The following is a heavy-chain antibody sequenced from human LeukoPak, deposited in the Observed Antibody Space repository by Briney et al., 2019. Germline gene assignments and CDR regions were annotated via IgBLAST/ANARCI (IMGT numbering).Heavy chain of an antibody. CDR3: ARGRGSTSRY. D-gene: IGHD1-26*01. V-gene: IGHV1-18*01. Sequence: ASVKVSCKASGYTFPNYGITWGRQAPGQGLEWMGWISTHNGDTNYAQNLQDRVTMTTDTSTSTAYMELRSLRSDDTAVYYCARGRGSTSRYWGQGTLVTVSS. J-gene: IGHJ4*02. CDR1: GYTFPNYG. CDR2: ISTHNGDT.